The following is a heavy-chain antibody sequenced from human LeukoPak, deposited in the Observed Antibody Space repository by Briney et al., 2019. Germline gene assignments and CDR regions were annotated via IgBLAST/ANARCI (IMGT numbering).Heavy chain of an antibody. CDR2: INPNSGGT. CDR1: GYTFTGYY. V-gene: IGHV1-2*02. Sequence: ASVKVSCKASGYTFTGYYIHWVRQAPGQGLEWMGWINPNSGGTNYAQKFQGRVTMTRDTSISTAYMELSRLRSDDTAVYYCARGAHYHDSSEGYDYWGQGTLVAVSS. CDR3: ARGAHYHDSSEGYDY. J-gene: IGHJ4*02. D-gene: IGHD3-22*01.